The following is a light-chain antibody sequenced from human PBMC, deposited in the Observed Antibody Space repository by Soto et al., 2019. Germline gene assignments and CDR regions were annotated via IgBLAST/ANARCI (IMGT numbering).Light chain of an antibody. CDR2: EVS. CDR1: SSDVGGYNY. CDR3: SSYAGSNTFV. V-gene: IGLV2-8*01. J-gene: IGLJ1*01. Sequence: QSVLTQPPSASGSPGQSVTISCTGSSSDVGGYNYVSWYQQHPGKAPKVIINEVSKRPSGVPDRFSGSKSGNTASLTVSGLQADDEADYYCSSYAGSNTFVFGSGTKVTGL.